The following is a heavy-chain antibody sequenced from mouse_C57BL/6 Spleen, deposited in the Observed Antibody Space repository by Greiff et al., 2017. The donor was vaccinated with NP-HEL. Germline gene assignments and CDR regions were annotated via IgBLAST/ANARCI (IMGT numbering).Heavy chain of an antibody. D-gene: IGHD4-1*01. CDR1: GYTFTSYG. CDR2: IYPRSGNT. V-gene: IGHV1-81*01. Sequence: VKLMESGAELVRPGASVKLSCKASGYTFTSYGISWVKQRTGQGLEWIGEIYPRSGNTYYNEKFKGKATLTADKSSSTAYMELRSLTSEESAVYFCARGTNCADYWGQGTTLTVSS. CDR3: ARGTNCADY. J-gene: IGHJ2*01.